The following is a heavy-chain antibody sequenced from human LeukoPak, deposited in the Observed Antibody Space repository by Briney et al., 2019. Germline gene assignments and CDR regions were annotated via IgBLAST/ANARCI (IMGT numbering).Heavy chain of an antibody. CDR2: INSRGGST. CDR1: GYSFADYH. J-gene: IGHJ1*01. V-gene: IGHV1-46*01. D-gene: IGHD3-16*01. CDR3: GRDRFTWGSHHFPEH. Sequence: GASVKVSCKASGYSFADYHIHWVRQAPGQGLEWMGIINSRGGSTTYAQKFQGRVTMTRDSSANTVSMEVNSLRSDDTAMYYCGRDRFTWGSHHFPEHWGQGTLVTVSS.